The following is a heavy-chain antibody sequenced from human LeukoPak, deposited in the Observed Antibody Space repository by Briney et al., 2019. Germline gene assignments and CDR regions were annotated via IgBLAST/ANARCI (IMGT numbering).Heavy chain of an antibody. J-gene: IGHJ4*02. CDR1: GFTFSNFW. D-gene: IGHD2-21*02. CDR3: ARDRLNYFDY. V-gene: IGHV3-30-3*01. CDR2: ISYDGSNK. Sequence: PGGSLRLSCTASGFTFSNFWMGWVRQAPGKGLEWVAVISYDGSNKYYADSVKGRFTISRDNSKNTLYLQMNNLRAEDTAVYYCARDRLNYFDYWGQGTLVTVSS.